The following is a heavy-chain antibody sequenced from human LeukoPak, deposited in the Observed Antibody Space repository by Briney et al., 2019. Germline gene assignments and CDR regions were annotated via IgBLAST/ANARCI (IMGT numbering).Heavy chain of an antibody. Sequence: SETLSLTCSVSGGSISSHHWSWIRQSAGKGLEWIGRIYSSASTTYNPSLKSRVTMSVDTSNNQFSLKLSSVTAADTAVYYCAGGGATNMFLQDWFDPWGQGTLVTVSS. V-gene: IGHV4-4*07. CDR2: IYSSAST. D-gene: IGHD1-26*01. CDR1: GGSISSHH. CDR3: AGGGATNMFLQDWFDP. J-gene: IGHJ5*02.